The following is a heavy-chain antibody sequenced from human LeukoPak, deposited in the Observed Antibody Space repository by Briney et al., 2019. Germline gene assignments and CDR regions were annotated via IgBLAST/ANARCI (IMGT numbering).Heavy chain of an antibody. CDR1: GGSISSYY. J-gene: IGHJ6*02. Sequence: SETLSLTCTVSGGSISSYYWSWLRQPPGKGLEWIGYIYYSGSTNYNPSLKSRVTISVDTSKNQFSLKLSSVTAADTAVYYCARAYYDFWSGYPSGYYYYGMDVWGQGTTVTVSS. CDR2: IYYSGST. CDR3: ARAYYDFWSGYPSGYYYYGMDV. D-gene: IGHD3-3*01. V-gene: IGHV4-59*01.